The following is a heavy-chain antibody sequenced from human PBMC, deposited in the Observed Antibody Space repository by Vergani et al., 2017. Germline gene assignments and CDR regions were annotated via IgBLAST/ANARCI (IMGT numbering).Heavy chain of an antibody. J-gene: IGHJ3*02. CDR1: GYTFPSYY. V-gene: IGHV1-46*01. CDR3: ARGLTPLTMIVVVMTDAFDI. D-gene: IGHD3-22*01. Sequence: QVQLVQSGAEVKKPGASVKVSCKASGYTFPSYYMHWVRQAPGQGLEWMGIINPSGGSTSYAQKFQGRVTMTRDTSTSTVYMERSSLRSEDTAVYYCARGLTPLTMIVVVMTDAFDIWGQGTMVTVSS. CDR2: INPSGGST.